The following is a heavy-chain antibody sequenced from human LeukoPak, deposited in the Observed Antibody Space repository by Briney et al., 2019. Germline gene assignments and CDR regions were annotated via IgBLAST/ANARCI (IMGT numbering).Heavy chain of an antibody. CDR1: RFSVSANY. J-gene: IGHJ4*02. CDR2: IHYSGTPT. V-gene: IGHV4-34*08. CDR3: AAGGDSAKAGY. D-gene: IGHD3-16*01. Sequence: PGGSLRLSCAASRFSVSANYMSWFRQPPGKGLEWIGTIHYSGTPTFHNPSLESRVTILADTSKNQFSLKLSSVTAADTALYYCAAGGDSAKAGYWGQGTLVAVSS.